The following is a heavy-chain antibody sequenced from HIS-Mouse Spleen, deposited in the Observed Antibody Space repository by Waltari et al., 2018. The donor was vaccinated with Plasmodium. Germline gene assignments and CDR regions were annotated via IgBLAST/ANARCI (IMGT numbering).Heavy chain of an antibody. V-gene: IGHV4-34*01. CDR3: ARLVVVASKDSY. CDR2: INHSGST. Sequence: QVQLQQWGAGLLKPSETLSLTCAVYGGSFSGYYWSWIRQPPGQGLAWIGEINHSGSTNYTPSLKSRVTISVDTSKNQFSLKLSSVTAADTSVYYCARLVVVASKDSYWGQGTLVTVSS. J-gene: IGHJ4*02. D-gene: IGHD2-15*01. CDR1: GGSFSGYY.